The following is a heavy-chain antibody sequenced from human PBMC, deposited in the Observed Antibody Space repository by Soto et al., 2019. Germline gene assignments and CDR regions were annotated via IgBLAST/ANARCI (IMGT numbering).Heavy chain of an antibody. V-gene: IGHV3-33*01. D-gene: IGHD1-20*01. CDR3: AREVSGMGLFDY. Sequence: QVPVVESGGGVVQPGRSLRLSCAASGFTFSTYVMHWVRQAPGKGLEWVAVIWYDGSNRHYADSVKGRFTISRDNSKNTLYLQMNSLRAEDTAMYYCAREVSGMGLFDYWGQGTLVTVSS. J-gene: IGHJ4*02. CDR1: GFTFSTYV. CDR2: IWYDGSNR.